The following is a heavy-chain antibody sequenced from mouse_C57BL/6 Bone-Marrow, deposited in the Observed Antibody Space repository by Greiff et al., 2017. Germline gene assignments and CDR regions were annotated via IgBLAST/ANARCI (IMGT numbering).Heavy chain of an antibody. CDR2: IDPETGGT. CDR3: TRIYGPYAMDY. J-gene: IGHJ4*01. CDR1: GYTFTDYE. V-gene: IGHV1-15*01. Sequence: QVQLKQSGAELVRPGASVTLSCKASGYTFTDYEMHWVKQTPVHGLEWIGAIDPETGGTAYNQKFKGKAILTADKSSSTAYMELRSLTSEDSAVYYCTRIYGPYAMDYWGQGTSVTVSS. D-gene: IGHD1-1*02.